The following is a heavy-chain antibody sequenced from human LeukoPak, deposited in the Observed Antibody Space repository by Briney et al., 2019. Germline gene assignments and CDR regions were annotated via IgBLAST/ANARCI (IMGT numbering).Heavy chain of an antibody. CDR2: INWDGGST. CDR3: AKDGQLHYYYYYYMGV. J-gene: IGHJ6*03. CDR1: GFTFDDYG. V-gene: IGHV3-43D*03. D-gene: IGHD6-6*01. Sequence: GGSLRLSCAASGFTFDDYGMSWVRQAPGKGLEWVSLINWDGGSTYYADSVKGRFTISRDNSKNSLYLQMNSLRAEDTALYYCAKDGQLHYYYYYYMGVWGKGTTVTVSS.